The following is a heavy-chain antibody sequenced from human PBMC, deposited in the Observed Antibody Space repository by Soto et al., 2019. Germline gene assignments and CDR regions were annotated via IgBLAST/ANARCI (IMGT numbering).Heavy chain of an antibody. Sequence: GGSLRLSCAASGFTFSSYGTHWVRQAPGKGLEWVAVISYDGSNKYYADSVKGRFTISRDNSKNTLYLQMNSLRAEDTAVYYCAKCPVLYCTNGVCYSCYMDVWGKGTTVTVSS. V-gene: IGHV3-30*18. J-gene: IGHJ6*03. D-gene: IGHD2-8*01. CDR1: GFTFSSYG. CDR3: AKCPVLYCTNGVCYSCYMDV. CDR2: ISYDGSNK.